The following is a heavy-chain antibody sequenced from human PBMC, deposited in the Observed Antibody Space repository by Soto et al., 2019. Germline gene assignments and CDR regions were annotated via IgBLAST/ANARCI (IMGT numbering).Heavy chain of an antibody. J-gene: IGHJ4*02. Sequence: GGSLRLSCAASGFTFSSYAMSWVRQAPGKGLEWVSAISGSGGSTYYADSVMGRFTISRDNSKNTLYLQMNSLRAEDTAVYYCAKGRYYYDSSGYYYFDYWGQGTLVTVSS. V-gene: IGHV3-23*01. CDR1: GFTFSSYA. CDR3: AKGRYYYDSSGYYYFDY. CDR2: ISGSGGST. D-gene: IGHD3-22*01.